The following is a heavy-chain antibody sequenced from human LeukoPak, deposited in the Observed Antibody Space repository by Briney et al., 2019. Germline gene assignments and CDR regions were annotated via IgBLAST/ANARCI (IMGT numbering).Heavy chain of an antibody. CDR3: AREALLRYFDWHQNAFDI. V-gene: IGHV1-46*01. CDR2: INPSGGST. D-gene: IGHD3-9*01. Sequence: ASVKVSCKASGYTFTSYYMHWVRQAPGQGLEWMGIINPSGGSTSYAQKFQGRITMTRDMSTSTVYMELSSLRSEDTAVYYCAREALLRYFDWHQNAFDIWGQGTMVTVSS. J-gene: IGHJ3*02. CDR1: GYTFTSYY.